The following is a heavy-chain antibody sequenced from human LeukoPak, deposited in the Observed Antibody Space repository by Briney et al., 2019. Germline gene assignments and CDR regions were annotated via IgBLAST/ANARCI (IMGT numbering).Heavy chain of an antibody. CDR2: IKQDGSVK. V-gene: IGHV3-7*01. CDR3: ARDLLGDGWFDP. D-gene: IGHD2-21*02. Sequence: PGGSLRLSCAASGFTLSRYWMSWVRQAPGKGLEWVANIKQDGSVKYYVDSVKGRFTISRDNAKNSLYLQMNSLRAEDTAVYYCARDLLGDGWFDPWGQGTLVTVSS. J-gene: IGHJ5*02. CDR1: GFTLSRYW.